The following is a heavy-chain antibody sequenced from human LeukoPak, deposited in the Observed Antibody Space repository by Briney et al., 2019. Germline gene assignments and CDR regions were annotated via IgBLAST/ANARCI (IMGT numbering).Heavy chain of an antibody. V-gene: IGHV3-53*01. CDR2: LYSDGTT. J-gene: IGHJ4*02. Sequence: GGSLRLSCAASGFTVSSNYMTWVRQAPGKGLEWVSVLYSDGTTYYADSVKGRFTISRDNSKNTLYLQMSSLRADDTAVYYCAREPGYSYRAFDYWGEGTLASVSS. CDR3: AREPGYSYRAFDY. D-gene: IGHD5-18*01. CDR1: GFTVSSNY.